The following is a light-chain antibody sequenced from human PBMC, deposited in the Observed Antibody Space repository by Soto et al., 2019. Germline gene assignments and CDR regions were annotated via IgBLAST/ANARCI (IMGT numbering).Light chain of an antibody. J-gene: IGKJ1*01. V-gene: IGKV3-20*01. Sequence: EIVLTQSPGTLSLSPGERATLSCRASQSVSSNYIAWYQQKPGQAPRLLIYSASSRATGIPDRFSGSGSGTDFTLTISRLEPEDFAVYYCQQYGNSPWTFGQGTKVEIK. CDR3: QQYGNSPWT. CDR1: QSVSSNY. CDR2: SAS.